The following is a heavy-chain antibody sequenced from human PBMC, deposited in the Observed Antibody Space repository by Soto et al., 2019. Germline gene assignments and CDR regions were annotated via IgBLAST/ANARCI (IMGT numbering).Heavy chain of an antibody. CDR2: IDTNGDT. CDR3: ASGTVYYCPNDKCGFFFDH. J-gene: IGHJ4*02. CDR1: GDSLRRGFHH. D-gene: IGHD2-8*01. Sequence: QVQLQESGSGLLEPSQTLSLDCSVSGDSLRRGFHHWSWIRQTPGKGLQLIGYIDTNGDTHYDPSLRNRLNMSIVTTESRFSLKVTSVTAADTAVYYCASGTVYYCPNDKCGFFFDHWGQGALVTVTS. V-gene: IGHV4-31*03.